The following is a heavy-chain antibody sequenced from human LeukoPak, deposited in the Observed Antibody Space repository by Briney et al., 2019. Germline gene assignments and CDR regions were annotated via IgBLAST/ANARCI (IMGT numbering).Heavy chain of an antibody. CDR3: ARGRRWLEVVPPAWSDP. CDR2: MNPNSGNT. J-gene: IGHJ5*02. D-gene: IGHD2-2*01. V-gene: IGHV1-8*01. CDR1: GYTFTSHD. Sequence: GASVKVSCKASGYTFTSHDINWVRQATGQGLEWMGWMNPNSGNTDYAQKFQGRVTMTSNTSISTAYMELHSLRSEDTAVYYCARGRRWLEVVPPAWSDPWGQGTLVTVPS.